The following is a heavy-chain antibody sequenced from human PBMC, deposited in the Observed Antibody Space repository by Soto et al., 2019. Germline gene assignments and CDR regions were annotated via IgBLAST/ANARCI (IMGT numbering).Heavy chain of an antibody. CDR3: TRHALQYCGGDCYLLPYFDL. CDR2: IRSKANNYAT. Sequence: EVQLVESGGGLVQPGGSLKLSCAASGFTFSGSAMHWVRQASGKGLEWVGRIRSKANNYATAYAASVKGRFTISRDDSKNTAYLQMNSLKTEDTAMYYCTRHALQYCGGDCYLLPYFDLWGRGTLVTVSS. V-gene: IGHV3-73*02. CDR1: GFTFSGSA. D-gene: IGHD2-21*02. J-gene: IGHJ2*01.